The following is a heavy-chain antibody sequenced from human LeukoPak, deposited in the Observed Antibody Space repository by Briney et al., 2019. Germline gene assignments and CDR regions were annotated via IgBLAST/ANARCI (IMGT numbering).Heavy chain of an antibody. CDR2: IHDSGST. CDR3: ARLDAAAGRYLQFFY. Sequence: SETLSLTCTVSGGSISNYYWSWIRQSPEKGLEWIGYIHDSGSTNYNPSLKSRVTISVDTSKNQFSLKLSSVTAADTAVYYCARLDAAAGRYLQFFYWGQRTLVTVSS. J-gene: IGHJ4*02. CDR1: GGSISNYY. V-gene: IGHV4-59*08. D-gene: IGHD5-24*01.